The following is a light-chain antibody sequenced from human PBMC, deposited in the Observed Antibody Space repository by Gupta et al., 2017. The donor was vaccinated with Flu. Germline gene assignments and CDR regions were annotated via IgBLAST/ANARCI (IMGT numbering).Light chain of an antibody. CDR2: GAS. CDR3: QQNYSAPST. CDR1: QPIRNY. J-gene: IGKJ1*01. V-gene: IGKV1-39*01. Sequence: DIQMTQSPSSLSASVGDRLTITCRASQPIRNYLNWYQQRQGKPPRLLIYGASTVNSGVPSRFGGSGYGTEFTLTITGRQPEDFANYYCQQNYSAPSTFGQGTKVEIK.